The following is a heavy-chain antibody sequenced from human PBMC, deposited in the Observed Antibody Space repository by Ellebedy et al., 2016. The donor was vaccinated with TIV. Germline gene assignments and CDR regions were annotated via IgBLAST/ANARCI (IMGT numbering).Heavy chain of an antibody. Sequence: AASVKVSCKASGYIFTGYYLHWVRQAPGQGLEWMGWINTNSGGTNYAQKFQGRVTMTRDTTISTAYMELNRLTSDDTAVFYCARVSYSGSYQYYFDDWGQGTLVTVSS. J-gene: IGHJ4*02. CDR1: GYIFTGYY. CDR3: ARVSYSGSYQYYFDD. CDR2: INTNSGGT. D-gene: IGHD1-26*01. V-gene: IGHV1-2*02.